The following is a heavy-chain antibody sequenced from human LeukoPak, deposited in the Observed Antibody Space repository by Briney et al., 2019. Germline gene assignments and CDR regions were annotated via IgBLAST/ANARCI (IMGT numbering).Heavy chain of an antibody. D-gene: IGHD6-6*01. J-gene: IGHJ4*02. CDR2: IKQDGSEK. CDR3: ARDHRGQLATDY. CDR1: GFTSSSYW. V-gene: IGHV3-7*01. Sequence: GGSLRLSCAASGFTSSSYWMSWVRQAPGKGLEWVANIKQDGSEKYYVDSVKGRFTISRDNAKNSLYLQMNSLRAEDTAVYYCARDHRGQLATDYWGQGTLVTVSS.